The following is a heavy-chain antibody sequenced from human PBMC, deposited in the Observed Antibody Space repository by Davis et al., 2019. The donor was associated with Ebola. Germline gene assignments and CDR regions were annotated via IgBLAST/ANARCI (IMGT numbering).Heavy chain of an antibody. CDR3: ARIPSTSSLLDY. J-gene: IGHJ4*02. CDR2: MNPNSGNT. CDR1: GYTFTSYD. Sequence: ASVQDSCKASGYTFTSYDINWVRQATGQGLEWMGWMNPNSGNTGYAQKFQGRVTMTRNTSISTAYMELSSLRSEDTAVYYCARIPSTSSLLDYWGQGTLVTVSS. V-gene: IGHV1-8*01. D-gene: IGHD6-6*01.